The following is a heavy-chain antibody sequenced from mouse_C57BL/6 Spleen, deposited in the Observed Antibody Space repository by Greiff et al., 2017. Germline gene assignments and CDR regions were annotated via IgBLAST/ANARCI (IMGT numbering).Heavy chain of an antibody. CDR3: ARENYEDDAWFAY. CDR2: IYPGSGST. D-gene: IGHD2-4*01. V-gene: IGHV1-55*01. CDR1: GYTFTSYW. Sequence: VQLQQPGAELVKPGASVKMSCKASGYTFTSYWITWVKQRPGQGLEWIGYIYPGSGSTNYNEKFKSKATLTVATAASTAYMQLSSLTSEDSAVYYCARENYEDDAWFAYWGQGTLVTVSA. J-gene: IGHJ3*01.